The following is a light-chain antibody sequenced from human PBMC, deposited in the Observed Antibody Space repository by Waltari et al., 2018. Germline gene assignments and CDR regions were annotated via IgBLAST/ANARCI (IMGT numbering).Light chain of an antibody. J-gene: IGLJ1*01. CDR3: HVWHPHVDPGV. Sequence: SSVVTQPPSVSVAPGETATITCGGDNIGTYSVHWYQQKAGQAPVLVIFYDRDRPSGSPDRFSGSNSGNTATLTISRVEAGDEARYYCHVWHPHVDPGVFGTGTEVTVL. CDR2: YDR. V-gene: IGLV3-21*04. CDR1: NIGTYS.